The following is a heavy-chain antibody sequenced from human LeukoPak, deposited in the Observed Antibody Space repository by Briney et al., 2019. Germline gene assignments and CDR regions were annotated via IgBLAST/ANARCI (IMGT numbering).Heavy chain of an antibody. V-gene: IGHV4-39*07. CDR3: VITTVVTPFNYYYMDV. CDR1: GGSISSSSYY. Sequence: SETLSLTCTVSGGSISSSSYYWGWIRQPPGKGLEWIGSIYYSGSTYYNPSLKSRVTISVDTSKNQFSLKLSSVTAADTAVYYGVITTVVTPFNYYYMDVWGKGTTVTVSS. J-gene: IGHJ6*03. CDR2: IYYSGST. D-gene: IGHD4-23*01.